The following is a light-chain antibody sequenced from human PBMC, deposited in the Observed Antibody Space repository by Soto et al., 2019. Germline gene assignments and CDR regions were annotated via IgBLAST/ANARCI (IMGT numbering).Light chain of an antibody. J-gene: IGKJ4*01. CDR3: MQPLQNRLA. CDR1: QSLLNSNGYHY. Sequence: EIVLTQSPLSLLVTPGEPASISCRSSQSLLNSNGYHYLDWYLQKPGQSRQLLMYLASNRASGAPDRFSGSGPGTYFILKLSRVTAEDVGVYYCMQPLQNRLAFRGGTRVEIK. CDR2: LAS. V-gene: IGKV2-28*01.